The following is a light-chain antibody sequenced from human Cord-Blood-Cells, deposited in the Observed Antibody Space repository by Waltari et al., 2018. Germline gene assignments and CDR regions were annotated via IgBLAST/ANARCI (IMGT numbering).Light chain of an antibody. J-gene: IGLJ3*02. CDR1: SSDVGGYNY. CDR3: SSYTSSSTWV. CDR2: DVS. Sequence: QSALTQPASVSGSPGQSITISCTGTSSDVGGYNYVSWYQQHPGKAPELMIYDVSNRPSGVSNRFSGAKSGNTASLTISGLQAEDEADYYCSSYTSSSTWVFGGGIKLTVL. V-gene: IGLV2-14*03.